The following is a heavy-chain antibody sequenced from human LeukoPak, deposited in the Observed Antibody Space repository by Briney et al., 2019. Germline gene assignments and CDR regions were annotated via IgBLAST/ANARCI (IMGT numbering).Heavy chain of an antibody. Sequence: SETLSLTCTVSGGSISSSSYYWGWIRQPPGKGLEWIGSIYYSGSTYYNPSLKSRVTISIDTSKNKFSLKLNSVTAADTAVYYCARDYYGSGTYDYYYGMDVWGQGTTVTVSS. D-gene: IGHD3-10*01. J-gene: IGHJ6*02. V-gene: IGHV4-39*01. CDR2: IYYSGST. CDR3: ARDYYGSGTYDYYYGMDV. CDR1: GGSISSSSYY.